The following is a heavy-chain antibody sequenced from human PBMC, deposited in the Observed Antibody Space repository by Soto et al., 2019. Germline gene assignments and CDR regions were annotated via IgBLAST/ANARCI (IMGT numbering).Heavy chain of an antibody. J-gene: IGHJ4*02. CDR2: IIDTGST. D-gene: IGHD2-8*01. Sequence: SLTCTISRESISTTTYYLAWIRQAPGKGLKWIGSIIDTGSTYYNPSLQSRVTISVDTSRNQFSLRLSSVTASATALYYCARNALHPHLKCWAQGALV. V-gene: IGHV4-39*01. CDR3: ARNALHPHLKC. CDR1: RESISTTTYY.